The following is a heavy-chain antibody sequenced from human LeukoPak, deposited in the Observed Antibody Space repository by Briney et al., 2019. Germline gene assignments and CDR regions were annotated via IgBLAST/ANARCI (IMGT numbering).Heavy chain of an antibody. CDR1: GGSISSSNW. CDR3: ARGLLVVVPSPIEDYYYYGMDV. D-gene: IGHD2-2*01. CDR2: INHSGST. V-gene: IGHV4-4*02. Sequence: PSGTLSLTCAVSGGSISSSNWWSWIRQPPGKGLEWIGEINHSGSTNYNPSLKSRVTISVDTSKNQFSLKLSSVTAADTAVYYCARGLLVVVPSPIEDYYYYGMDVWGQGTTVTVSS. J-gene: IGHJ6*02.